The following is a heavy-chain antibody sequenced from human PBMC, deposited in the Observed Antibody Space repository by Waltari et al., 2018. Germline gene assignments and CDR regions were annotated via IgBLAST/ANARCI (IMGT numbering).Heavy chain of an antibody. CDR1: GGSISSGGYY. V-gene: IGHV4-31*03. CDR3: ARKGREIVVPAAYFDH. D-gene: IGHD2-2*01. CDR2: IYYSWST. J-gene: IGHJ4*02. Sequence: QVQLQESGPGLVKPSQTLSRTCTVSGGSISSGGYYWSWFRQHPGKGLEWIGYIYYSWSTYYNPSLKSRVTISVDTSKNQFSLKLSSVTAADTAVYYCARKGREIVVPAAYFDHWGQGTLVTVSS.